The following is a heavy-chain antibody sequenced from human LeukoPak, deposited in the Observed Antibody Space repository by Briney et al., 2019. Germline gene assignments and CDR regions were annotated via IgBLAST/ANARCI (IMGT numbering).Heavy chain of an antibody. CDR3: ARGSGAYGDFDY. D-gene: IGHD6-19*01. J-gene: IGHJ4*02. V-gene: IGHV3-74*01. CDR1: GFSVSGNW. CDR2: INSDGSST. Sequence: GGSLRLSCAASGFSVSGNWMHWVRHAPGKGLVWVSRINSDGSSTNYADSVRGRFTISRDNAKNTVYLQVNSLRVEDTAVYYCARGSGAYGDFDYWGQGTLVTVSS.